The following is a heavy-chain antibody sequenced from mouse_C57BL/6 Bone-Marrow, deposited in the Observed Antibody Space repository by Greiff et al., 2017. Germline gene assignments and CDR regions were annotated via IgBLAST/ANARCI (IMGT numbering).Heavy chain of an antibody. J-gene: IGHJ1*03. V-gene: IGHV5-16*01. CDR1: GFTFSDYY. CDR3: ARDRSSYWYFDV. D-gene: IGHD1-1*01. Sequence: EVKLMESEGGLVQPGSSMKLSCTASGFTFSDYYMAWVRQVPEKGLEWVANINYDGSSTYYLDSLKSRFIISRDNAKNILYLQMSSLKSEDTATYYCARDRSSYWYFDVWGTGTTVTVSS. CDR2: INYDGSST.